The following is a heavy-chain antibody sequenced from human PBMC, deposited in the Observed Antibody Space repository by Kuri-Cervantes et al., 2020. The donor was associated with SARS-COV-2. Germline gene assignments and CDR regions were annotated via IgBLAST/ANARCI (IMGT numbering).Heavy chain of an antibody. J-gene: IGHJ4*02. CDR3: ARGHDRRVYFSTPAPYYFDF. Sequence: GESLKISCAASGFTVSSNYTSWVRQAPGKGLEWVSVIYSGGSTSYADSVKGRFTISRDNSRNTLYLQMNSLRAEDTAVYYCARGHDRRVYFSTPAPYYFDFWGQGILVTVSS. CDR1: GFTVSSNY. CDR2: IYSGGST. D-gene: IGHD3-22*01. V-gene: IGHV3-53*01.